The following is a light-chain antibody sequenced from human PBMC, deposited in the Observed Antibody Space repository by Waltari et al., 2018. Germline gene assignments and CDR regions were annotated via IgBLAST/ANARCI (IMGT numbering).Light chain of an antibody. CDR2: KAA. CDR3: QQYNSYHIFT. J-gene: IGKJ3*01. Sequence: DIQMTQSPSTQSATVGDRVTITCRASQNINGWLAWYQQKPGKAPKLLIYKAASLETGVPSRFSGSASGTEFTLPINSLQPDDFATYYCQQYNSYHIFTFGPGTKVEI. V-gene: IGKV1-5*03. CDR1: QNINGW.